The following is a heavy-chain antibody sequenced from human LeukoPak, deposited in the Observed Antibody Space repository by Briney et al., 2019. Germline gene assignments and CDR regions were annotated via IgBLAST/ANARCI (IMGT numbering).Heavy chain of an antibody. D-gene: IGHD5-12*01. V-gene: IGHV1-69*05. CDR3: ATTQRGYSGYDLWGDFDY. CDR2: IIPIFGTA. J-gene: IGHJ4*02. Sequence: SVKVSCKASGYTFTSYGISWVRQAPGQGLEWMGGIIPIFGTANYAQKFQGRVTITTDESTSTAYMELSSLRSEDTAVYYCATTQRGYSGYDLWGDFDYWGQGTLVTVSS. CDR1: GYTFTSYG.